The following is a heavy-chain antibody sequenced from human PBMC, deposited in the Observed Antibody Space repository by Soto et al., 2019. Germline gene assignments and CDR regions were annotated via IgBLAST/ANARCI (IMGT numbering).Heavy chain of an antibody. Sequence: GASVKVSCKASGYTFTSYGISWVRQAPGQWLEWMGWISVYSGNTKYPQKLQGRVTMTTDTSTSTAYMELRSLRSDDTAVYYCARGSYSSGWTFGYWGQGTLVTVSS. D-gene: IGHD6-19*01. V-gene: IGHV1-18*04. CDR1: GYTFTSYG. J-gene: IGHJ4*02. CDR2: ISVYSGNT. CDR3: ARGSYSSGWTFGY.